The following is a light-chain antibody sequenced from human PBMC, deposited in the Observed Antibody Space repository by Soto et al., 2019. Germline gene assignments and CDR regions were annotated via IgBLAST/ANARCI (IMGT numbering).Light chain of an antibody. V-gene: IGLV1-40*01. CDR3: QSYDSSLSVRYV. J-gene: IGLJ1*01. CDR1: SSNIGAGYD. Sequence: QSVLTQPPSVSGAPGQRVTISCTGSSSNIGAGYDVHWYQQLPGTAPKLLIYGNSNRPSGVPDRFSASKSGTSASLAITGLQAEDEADYYCQSYDSSLSVRYVFGTGTKVTVL. CDR2: GNS.